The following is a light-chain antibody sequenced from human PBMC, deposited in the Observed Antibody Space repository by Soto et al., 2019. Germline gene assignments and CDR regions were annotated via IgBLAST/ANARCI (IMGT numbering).Light chain of an antibody. V-gene: IGKV1-27*01. CDR1: QTIGDY. CDR2: ATS. CDR3: QKYNSAPWA. Sequence: DIQMTQSPSSLSASVGDRITITCRASQTIGDYLAWYQQTPGKAPKLLIYATSTLQSGVSSRFSGSGSGTDFTLTISSLQPEDVASYYCQKYNSAPWAFDQGTKVEIK. J-gene: IGKJ1*01.